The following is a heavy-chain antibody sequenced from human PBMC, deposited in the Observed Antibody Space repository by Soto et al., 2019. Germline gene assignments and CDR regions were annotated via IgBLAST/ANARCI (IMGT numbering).Heavy chain of an antibody. CDR3: ARDFHDFWSSSSYYSGMDV. D-gene: IGHD3-3*01. CDR2: IWYDGSNK. Sequence: QVQLVESGGGVVQPGRSLRLSCAASGFTFSSYGMHWVRQAPGKGLAWVAVIWYDGSNKYYADSVKGRFTISRDNSKNTLYLQMSSMRAEDTAVYYCARDFHDFWSSSSYYSGMDVWGQGTTVTVSS. V-gene: IGHV3-33*01. CDR1: GFTFSSYG. J-gene: IGHJ6*02.